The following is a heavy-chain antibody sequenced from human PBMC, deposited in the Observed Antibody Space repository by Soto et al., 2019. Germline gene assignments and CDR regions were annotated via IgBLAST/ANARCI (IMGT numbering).Heavy chain of an antibody. Sequence: QVQMVESGGGVVQPGRSLRLSCAASGFNFSSYGMHWVRQAPGKGLEWVAGIWYDGSNKYYADSVKGRFTISRDNSKNTLYLQMNSLRAEDTAVYYCARGRYFDPPGPDYGMDVWGQGTTVTVSS. V-gene: IGHV3-33*01. D-gene: IGHD3-9*01. CDR1: GFNFSSYG. CDR3: ARGRYFDPPGPDYGMDV. J-gene: IGHJ6*02. CDR2: IWYDGSNK.